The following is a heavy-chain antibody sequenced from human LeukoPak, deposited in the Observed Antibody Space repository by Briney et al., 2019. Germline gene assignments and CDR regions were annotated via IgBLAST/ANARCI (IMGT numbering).Heavy chain of an antibody. CDR2: ISGSGGRT. CDR1: GFTFSSYG. CDR3: AKAGGGGAITMVRGVKGDYYYMDV. Sequence: PGGPLRLSCAASGFTFSSYGMSWVRQAPGKGLEWVSAISGSGGRTYYADSVKGRFTISRDNSKNTLYLQMNSLRAEDTAVYCCAKAGGGGAITMVRGVKGDYYYMDVWGKGTTVTISS. V-gene: IGHV3-23*01. D-gene: IGHD3-10*01. J-gene: IGHJ6*03.